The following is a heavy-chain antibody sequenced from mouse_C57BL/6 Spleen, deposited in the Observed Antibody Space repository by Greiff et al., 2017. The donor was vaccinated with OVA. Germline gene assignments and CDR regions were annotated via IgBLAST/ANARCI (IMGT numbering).Heavy chain of an antibody. V-gene: IGHV1-15*01. D-gene: IGHD1-1*01. Sequence: VQLQQSGAELVRPGASVTLSCKASGYTFTDYEMHWVQQTPVHGLEWIGAIDPENGGTDYNQKFQGTAILTADNTSSTAYMDLSSLPSENSAVYYCTVTTVVATDCDYWGQGTTLTVSS. CDR1: GYTFTDYE. CDR3: TVTTVVATDCDY. J-gene: IGHJ2*01. CDR2: IDPENGGT.